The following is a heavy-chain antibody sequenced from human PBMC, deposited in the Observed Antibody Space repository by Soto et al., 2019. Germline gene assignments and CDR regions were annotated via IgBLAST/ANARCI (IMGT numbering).Heavy chain of an antibody. CDR2: ISAYNGNT. V-gene: IGHV1-18*01. Sequence: GASVKVSCKASGYTFTSYGISWVRQAPGQGLEWMGWISAYNGNTNYAQKLQGRVTMTTDTSTSTAYMELRSPRSDDTAVYYCARSYYDSTGFAVDPWGQGTLVTVSS. D-gene: IGHD3-22*01. CDR3: ARSYYDSTGFAVDP. J-gene: IGHJ5*02. CDR1: GYTFTSYG.